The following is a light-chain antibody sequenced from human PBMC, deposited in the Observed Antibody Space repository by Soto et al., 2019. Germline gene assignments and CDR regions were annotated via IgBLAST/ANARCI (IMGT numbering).Light chain of an antibody. V-gene: IGKV3-20*01. Sequence: IELTQSPGTLSLSPGESATLSCPVSQTTSPKYVACYQQNPGHAPRLLIYGASSRATGIPDRFSGSGSGTDFTLNISRLEPEDFAVYYCQQYGSSPITFGQGTRLEIK. CDR2: GAS. CDR1: QTTSPKY. CDR3: QQYGSSPIT. J-gene: IGKJ5*01.